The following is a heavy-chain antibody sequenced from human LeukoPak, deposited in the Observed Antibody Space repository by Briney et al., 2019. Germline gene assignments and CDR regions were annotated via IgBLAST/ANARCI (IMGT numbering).Heavy chain of an antibody. V-gene: IGHV3-7*01. Sequence: GGSLRLSCAVSAFTFSSYWMGWVRQAPGKGLEWVANIKDDGSEKYYVDSVKGRFTISRDNAKNSLYLQMNSLRAEDTAVYYCARGGEGSSGPTRNWGQGTLVTVSS. J-gene: IGHJ4*02. CDR3: ARGGEGSSGPTRN. CDR2: IKDDGSEK. D-gene: IGHD3-22*01. CDR1: AFTFSSYW.